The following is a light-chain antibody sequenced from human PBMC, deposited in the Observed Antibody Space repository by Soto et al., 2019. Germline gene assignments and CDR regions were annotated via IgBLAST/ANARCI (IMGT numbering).Light chain of an antibody. Sequence: DIQVTQSPSTLSASVGDRVTITCRASQSISSWLAWYQQKPGKAPKLLIYKASSLESGVPSRFSGSGSGTEFTLTSSSLQPDDFATYYCQQYNSYSKTFGQGTKVDIK. CDR3: QQYNSYSKT. CDR1: QSISSW. V-gene: IGKV1-5*03. CDR2: KAS. J-gene: IGKJ1*01.